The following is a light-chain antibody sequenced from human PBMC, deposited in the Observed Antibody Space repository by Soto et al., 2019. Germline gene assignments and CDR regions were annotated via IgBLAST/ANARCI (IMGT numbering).Light chain of an antibody. CDR2: DVS. CDR1: SSDVGGYNR. J-gene: IGLJ1*01. V-gene: IGLV2-18*02. Sequence: QSALTQPPSVSGSPGQSVAISCTGTSSDVGGYNRVSWYQQAPGKAPKLLIYDVSNRPSGGSTRFSGSKSGNTASLTISGLQAEDEADYYCTSYASGSAYVFGPGTKGTVL. CDR3: TSYASGSAYV.